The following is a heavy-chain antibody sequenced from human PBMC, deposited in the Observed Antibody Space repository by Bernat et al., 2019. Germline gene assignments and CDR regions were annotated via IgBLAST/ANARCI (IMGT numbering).Heavy chain of an antibody. V-gene: IGHV4-39*01. J-gene: IGHJ4*02. CDR3: ARQTGGRDGYNSVGEFREY. CDR1: GGSISSSSYY. CDR2: IYYSGST. Sequence: QLQLQESGPGLVKPSETLSLTCTVSGGSISSSSYYWGWIRQPPGKGLEWIGSIYYSGSTYYNPSLKSRVTISVDTSKNQFSLKLSSVTAADTAVYYCARQTGGRDGYNSVGEFREYWGQGTLVTVSS. D-gene: IGHD5-24*01.